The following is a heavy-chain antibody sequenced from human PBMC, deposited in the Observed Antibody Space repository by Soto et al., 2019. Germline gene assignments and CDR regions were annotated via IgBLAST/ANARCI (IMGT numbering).Heavy chain of an antibody. Sequence: GGSLRLSCAASGFTFSSYGMHWVRQAPGKGLEWVAVISYDGSNKYYADSVKGRFTISRDNSKNTLYLQMNSLRAEDTAVYYCAKDNVGYDFWSGYSTYLDYWGQGTLVTVSS. V-gene: IGHV3-30*18. CDR1: GFTFSSYG. D-gene: IGHD3-3*01. CDR2: ISYDGSNK. J-gene: IGHJ4*02. CDR3: AKDNVGYDFWSGYSTYLDY.